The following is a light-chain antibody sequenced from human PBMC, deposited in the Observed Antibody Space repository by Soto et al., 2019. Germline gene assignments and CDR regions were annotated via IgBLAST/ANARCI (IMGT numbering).Light chain of an antibody. CDR1: SSDVGGYNY. Sequence: QSALTQPPSASGSPGQSVTISCTGTSSDVGGYNYVSWYQQHPGKAPKLMIYDVTTRPSGVPDRFSGSKSGNTASLSVSGLQAEDEATDYCSSYTGGDKMVFGGGTKLTVL. CDR3: SSYTGGDKMV. J-gene: IGLJ3*02. CDR2: DVT. V-gene: IGLV2-8*01.